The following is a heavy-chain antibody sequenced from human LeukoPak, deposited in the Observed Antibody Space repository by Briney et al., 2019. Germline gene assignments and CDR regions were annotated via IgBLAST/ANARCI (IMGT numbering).Heavy chain of an antibody. V-gene: IGHV4-59*01. Sequence: PSETLSLTCTVSGGSISSYYWSWIRQPPGKELEWIGFIFYSGTTNYKPSINSRVTISVDTSKNQSSLMLSSVTAADTAVDYCSSAPYFDLWTGYYFDYWGQGTLVTVSS. CDR1: GGSISSYY. CDR3: SSAPYFDLWTGYYFDY. J-gene: IGHJ4*02. CDR2: IFYSGTT. D-gene: IGHD3-3*01.